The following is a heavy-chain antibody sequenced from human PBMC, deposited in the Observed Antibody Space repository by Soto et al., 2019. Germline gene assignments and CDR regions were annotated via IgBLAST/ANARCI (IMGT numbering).Heavy chain of an antibody. CDR3: AKDRQWLVPAEYFQH. CDR2: ISGSGGTT. V-gene: IGHV3-23*01. D-gene: IGHD6-19*01. J-gene: IGHJ1*01. CDR1: GFSFSTYA. Sequence: GGSLRLSCTASGFSFSTYAMSWVRQAPGKGLEWVSGISGSGGTTYYADSVKGRFTISRDNSKNTLYLQVNSLRAEDTAVYYCAKDRQWLVPAEYFQHWGQGTLVTVSS.